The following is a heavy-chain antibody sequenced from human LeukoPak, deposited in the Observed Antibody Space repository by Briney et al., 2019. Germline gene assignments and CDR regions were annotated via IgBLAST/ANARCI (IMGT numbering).Heavy chain of an antibody. V-gene: IGHV4-38-2*02. J-gene: IGHJ4*02. CDR3: ARDTVTTLGYFDY. CDR2: IYHSGST. D-gene: IGHD4-11*01. Sequence: SETLSLTCTVSGGSISSYSWSWIRQPPGKGLEWIGSIYHSGSTYYNPSLKSRVTISVDTSKNQFSLKLSSVTAADTAVYYCARDTVTTLGYFDYWGQGTLVTVSS. CDR1: GGSISSYS.